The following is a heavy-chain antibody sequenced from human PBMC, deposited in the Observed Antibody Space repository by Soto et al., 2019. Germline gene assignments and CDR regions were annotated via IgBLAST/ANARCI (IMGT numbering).Heavy chain of an antibody. CDR3: ARVRISSGWYEFIDY. CDR1: GGSFSGYY. J-gene: IGHJ4*02. Sequence: ASETLSLTCAVYGGSFSGYYWSWIRQPPGKGLEWIGEINHSGSTNYNPSLKRRVTISVDTSKNQFSLKLSSVTAADTAVYYCARVRISSGWYEFIDYWGQGTLVTVSS. D-gene: IGHD6-19*01. V-gene: IGHV4-34*01. CDR2: INHSGST.